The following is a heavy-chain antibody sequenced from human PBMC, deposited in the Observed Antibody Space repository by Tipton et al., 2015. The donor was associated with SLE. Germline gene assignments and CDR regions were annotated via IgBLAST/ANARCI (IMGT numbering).Heavy chain of an antibody. Sequence: SGFTFSISAMHWVRQSPGKGLEWVAIIWSDGSNEFYIDSVKGRFTISRDNSKSTVDLQMDSLRVEDTGVYYCARGYCSSNSCFKGLESWGQGTLVTVSS. D-gene: IGHD2-2*01. CDR3: ARGYCSSNSCFKGLES. CDR2: IWSDGSNE. V-gene: IGHV3-33*01. J-gene: IGHJ4*02. CDR1: GFTFSISA.